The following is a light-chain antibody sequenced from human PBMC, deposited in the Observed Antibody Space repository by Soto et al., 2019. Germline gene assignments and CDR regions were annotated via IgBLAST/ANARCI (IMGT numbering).Light chain of an antibody. J-gene: IGKJ5*01. CDR2: DAS. CDR3: QQRSNWPLIT. V-gene: IGKV3-11*01. Sequence: EIVLTQSPGTLSLSPGERATLSCRASQSVSSYLAWYQQKPGQAPRLLIYDASNRATGIPARFSGSGSGTDFTLTISSLEPEDFAVYYCQQRSNWPLITFGQGKRLEIK. CDR1: QSVSSY.